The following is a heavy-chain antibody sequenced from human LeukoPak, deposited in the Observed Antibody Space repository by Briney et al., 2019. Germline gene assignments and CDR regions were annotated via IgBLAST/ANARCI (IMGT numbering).Heavy chain of an antibody. Sequence: SETLSLTCAVYGGSFSGYYWSWIRQPPGKGLEWIGEINHSGSTNYNPSLKSRVTISVDTSKNQFSLKLSSVTAADTAVYYCARAYSSGWYGKYNWFDPWGQGTLVTVSS. V-gene: IGHV4-34*01. CDR3: ARAYSSGWYGKYNWFDP. CDR2: INHSGST. CDR1: GGSFSGYY. D-gene: IGHD6-19*01. J-gene: IGHJ5*02.